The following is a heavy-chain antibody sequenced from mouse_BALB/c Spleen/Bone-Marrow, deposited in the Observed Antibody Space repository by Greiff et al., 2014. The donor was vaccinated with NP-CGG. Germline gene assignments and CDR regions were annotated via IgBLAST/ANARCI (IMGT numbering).Heavy chain of an antibody. CDR2: ISSRGSYT. Sequence: VQLVESGGDLVKPGGSLKLSCAASGFTFSSYGMSWVRQTPDKRLEWVATISSRGSYTFYPDSVKGRFTISRDNAKNTLYLQMSSLKSEDTAIYYCSRRSDYDYFDYWGQGTTLTVSS. D-gene: IGHD2-4*01. CDR1: GFTFSSYG. J-gene: IGHJ2*01. CDR3: SRRSDYDYFDY. V-gene: IGHV5-6*01.